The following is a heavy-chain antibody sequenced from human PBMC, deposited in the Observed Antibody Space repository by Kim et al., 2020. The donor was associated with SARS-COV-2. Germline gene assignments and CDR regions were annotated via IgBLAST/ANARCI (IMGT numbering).Heavy chain of an antibody. Sequence: GGSLRLSCSASGFTFSSYAMHWVRQAPGKGLEYVSAISSNGGSTYYADSVKGRFTISRDNSKNTLYLQMSSLRAEDTAVYYCVKDRIAVAGFLDYWGQGTLVTVSS. V-gene: IGHV3-64D*06. J-gene: IGHJ4*02. CDR1: GFTFSSYA. D-gene: IGHD6-19*01. CDR2: ISSNGGST. CDR3: VKDRIAVAGFLDY.